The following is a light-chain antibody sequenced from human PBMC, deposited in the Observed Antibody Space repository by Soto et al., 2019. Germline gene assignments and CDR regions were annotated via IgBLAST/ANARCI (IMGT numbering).Light chain of an antibody. CDR2: DAS. J-gene: IGKJ3*01. CDR1: QSVSSY. Sequence: EIVLTQSPATLSLSPGERATLSCRASQSVSSYLAWYQQNPGQAPRLLIYDASNRATGIPARFSGSGSGTDFTLTISSLEPEDFAVYYCHQRSNWPPSFTFGPGTKVDIK. V-gene: IGKV3-11*01. CDR3: HQRSNWPPSFT.